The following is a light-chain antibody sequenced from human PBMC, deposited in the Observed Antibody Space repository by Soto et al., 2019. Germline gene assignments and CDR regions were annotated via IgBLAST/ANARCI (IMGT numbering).Light chain of an antibody. V-gene: IGKV3-20*01. CDR3: QLYDNSPIT. CDR1: QSVSSSF. J-gene: IGKJ5*01. CDR2: GAY. Sequence: IVLTRSPGTLGLCAGGRGSVSCGASQSVSSSFLAWYQQKPGQAPRLLIYGAYSRATGITDRFSGTGSETDFTPTISRLEPEDFAVYYCQLYDNSPITVGPGTRLEIK.